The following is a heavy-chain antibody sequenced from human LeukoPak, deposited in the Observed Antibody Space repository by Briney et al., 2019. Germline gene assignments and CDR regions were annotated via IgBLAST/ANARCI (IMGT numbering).Heavy chain of an antibody. CDR2: IKNDGSEK. Sequence: PGGSLRLSCAASGFTFNNYAMSWVRQAPGKGLEWVASIKNDGSEKYYVDSVRGRYTISRDNTKNSLYLQMSSLRAEDTAVYYCATDRGWRTSGYYLYYFEYWGQGTLVTFSS. V-gene: IGHV3-7*01. J-gene: IGHJ4*02. CDR1: GFTFNNYA. CDR3: ATDRGWRTSGYYLYYFEY. D-gene: IGHD3-3*01.